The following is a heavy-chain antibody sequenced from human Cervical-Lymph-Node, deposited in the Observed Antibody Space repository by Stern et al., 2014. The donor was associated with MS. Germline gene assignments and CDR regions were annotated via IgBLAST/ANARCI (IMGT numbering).Heavy chain of an antibody. CDR2: INPNSGGT. J-gene: IGHJ6*02. Sequence: QVQLGQSGAEVKKPGASVKVSCKASGYTFTGYYMHWVRQAPGQGLEWMGRINPNSGGTKYAQKFQGRVTMTRDTSISTAYMELSRLRSDDTAVYYCARSNYCSGGSCYYYYGMDVWGQGTTVTVSS. CDR3: ARSNYCSGGSCYYYYGMDV. D-gene: IGHD2-15*01. CDR1: GYTFTGYY. V-gene: IGHV1-2*06.